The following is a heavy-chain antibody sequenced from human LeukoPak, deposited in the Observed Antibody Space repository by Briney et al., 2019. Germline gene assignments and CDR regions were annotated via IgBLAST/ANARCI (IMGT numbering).Heavy chain of an antibody. V-gene: IGHV4-39*07. CDR2: IYDSGST. CDR3: ARVGRYCSSTSCSFPAFDY. D-gene: IGHD2-2*01. Sequence: PSETLSLTCTVSGGSIRSSYYYWGWIRQPPGKGLEWIGSIYDSGSTYYNPSLKSRVTISVDRSKNQFSLKLSSVTAADTAVYYCARVGRYCSSTSCSFPAFDYWGQGTLVTVSS. CDR1: GGSIRSSYYY. J-gene: IGHJ4*02.